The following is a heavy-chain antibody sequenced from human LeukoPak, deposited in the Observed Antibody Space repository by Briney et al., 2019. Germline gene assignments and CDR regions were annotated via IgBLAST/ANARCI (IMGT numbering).Heavy chain of an antibody. D-gene: IGHD3-22*01. CDR2: IYYSGST. V-gene: IGHV4-59*11. J-gene: IGHJ4*02. Sequence: SETLSLTCTVPGGSISSHYWSWIRQPPGKGLEWIGYIYYSGSTNYNPSLKSRVTISVDTSKNQFSLKLSSVTAADTAVYYCARGGYFLDYWGQGTLVTVSS. CDR3: ARGGYFLDY. CDR1: GGSISSHY.